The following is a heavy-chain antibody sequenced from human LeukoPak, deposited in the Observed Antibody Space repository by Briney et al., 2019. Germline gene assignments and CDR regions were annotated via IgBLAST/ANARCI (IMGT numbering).Heavy chain of an antibody. CDR3: AKDHVRSYYDSSGYSDY. CDR2: MNQDGSAK. V-gene: IGHV3-7*01. J-gene: IGHJ4*02. D-gene: IGHD3-22*01. CDR1: EFTFKNYW. Sequence: GGSLRLSCAASEFTFKNYWMTWVRQAPGKGLEWVANMNQDGSAKYYVDSVEGRFTISRDNSKKLLYLQMNGLRAEDTALYYCAKDHVRSYYDSSGYSDYWGQGTLVTVSS.